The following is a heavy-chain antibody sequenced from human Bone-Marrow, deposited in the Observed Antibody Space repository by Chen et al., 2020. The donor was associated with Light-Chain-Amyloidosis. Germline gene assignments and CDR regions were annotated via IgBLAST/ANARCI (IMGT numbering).Heavy chain of an antibody. D-gene: IGHD5-12*01. CDR3: ARRRDGYNFDY. CDR2: IYPDDSEA. Sequence: EVQLEQSGPEVKKPGESLKISCKGSGYTFPNYWIGWVRQMPGKGLAWMGVIYPDDSEARYGPSCEGEVTSSADKSITTAYLQWRSLKASDTAMYYCARRRDGYNFDYWGQGTLVTVSS. V-gene: IGHV5-51*01. CDR1: GYTFPNYW. J-gene: IGHJ4*02.